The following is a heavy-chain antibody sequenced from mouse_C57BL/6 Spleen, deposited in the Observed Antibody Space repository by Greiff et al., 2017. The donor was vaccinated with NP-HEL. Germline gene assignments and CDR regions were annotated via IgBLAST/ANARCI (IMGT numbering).Heavy chain of an antibody. D-gene: IGHD2-3*01. J-gene: IGHJ4*01. CDR2: FYPGSGSI. CDR3: ARHEEAIYDGYYGDAMDY. CDR1: GYTFTEYT. V-gene: IGHV1-62-2*01. Sequence: VQLQQSGAELVKPGASVKLSCKASGYTFTEYTIHWVKQRSGQGLEWIGWFYPGSGSIKYNEKFKDKATLTADKSSSTVYMELSRLTSEDSAVYFCARHEEAIYDGYYGDAMDYWGQGTSVTVSS.